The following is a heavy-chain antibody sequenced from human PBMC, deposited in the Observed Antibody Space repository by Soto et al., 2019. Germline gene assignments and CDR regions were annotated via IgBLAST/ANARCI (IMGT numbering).Heavy chain of an antibody. Sequence: EVQLVESGGDLVQPWGSLRLSCAASGFNFRDYNMNWVRQAPGKGLEWVSHITATTGITYYADSLKGRFTISGDNPKNSLSLQVNRLRDEDTSLYDCVIAGCGDCYGYGYWGQGTVVIVSS. D-gene: IGHD5-18*01. CDR1: GFNFRDYN. CDR3: VIAGCGDCYGYGY. CDR2: ITATTGIT. J-gene: IGHJ4*02. V-gene: IGHV3-48*02.